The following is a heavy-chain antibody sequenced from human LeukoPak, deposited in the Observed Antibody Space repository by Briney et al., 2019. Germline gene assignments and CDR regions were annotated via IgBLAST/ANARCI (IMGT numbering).Heavy chain of an antibody. CDR2: INHSGST. J-gene: IGHJ4*02. Sequence: SETVSLTCAVYGGSFSGYYWSWIRQPPGKGLEWIGEINHSGSTNYNPSLKSRVTISVDTSKNQFSLKLSSVTAADTAVYYCASLVVPAGCFDYWGQGTLVTVSS. CDR3: ASLVVPAGCFDY. CDR1: GGSFSGYY. D-gene: IGHD2-2*01. V-gene: IGHV4-34*01.